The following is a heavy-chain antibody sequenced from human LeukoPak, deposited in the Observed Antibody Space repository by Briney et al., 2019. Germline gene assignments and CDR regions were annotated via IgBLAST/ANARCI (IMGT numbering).Heavy chain of an antibody. CDR1: GGSISSGGYS. J-gene: IGHJ4*02. CDR3: ARGGGYIPFDY. Sequence: SDTLSLTCAVSGGSISSGGYSWSWIRQPPGKGLEWIGYIYHSGSTYYNPSLKSRVTISVDRSKNQFSLKLSSVTAADTAVYYCARGGGYIPFDYWGQGTLVTVSS. CDR2: IYHSGST. D-gene: IGHD3-22*01. V-gene: IGHV4-30-2*01.